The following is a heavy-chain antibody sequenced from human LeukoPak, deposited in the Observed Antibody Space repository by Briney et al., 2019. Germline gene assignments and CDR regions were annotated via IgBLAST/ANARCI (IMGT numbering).Heavy chain of an antibody. CDR3: ARGGNDYVWGSYRFIDY. V-gene: IGHV1-18*01. D-gene: IGHD3-16*02. CDR2: ISTYKGST. CDR1: GYTFTSYG. J-gene: IGHJ4*02. Sequence: ASVKVSCKASGYTFTSYGISWVRQAPGQGLEWMGWISTYKGSTNYAQKFQGRVTMTTDTATTTAYMELRSLRSDDTAVYYCARGGNDYVWGSYRFIDYWGQGTLVTVSS.